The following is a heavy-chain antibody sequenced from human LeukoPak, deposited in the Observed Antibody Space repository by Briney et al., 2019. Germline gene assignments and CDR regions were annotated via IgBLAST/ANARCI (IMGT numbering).Heavy chain of an antibody. D-gene: IGHD6-6*01. Sequence: PGGSLRLSCAASGFTFSFYSMNWVRQAPGKGLEWLSYISGTSFTIYYADSVKGRFTISRDNSKNTLYLQMNSLRAEDTAVYYCAKARRDYWGQGTLVTVSS. J-gene: IGHJ4*02. CDR3: AKARRDY. CDR2: ISGTSFTI. V-gene: IGHV3-48*01. CDR1: GFTFSFYS.